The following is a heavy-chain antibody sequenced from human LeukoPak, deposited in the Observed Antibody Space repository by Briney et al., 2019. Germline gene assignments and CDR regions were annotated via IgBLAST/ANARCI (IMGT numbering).Heavy chain of an antibody. Sequence: GEPLKISCKGSGYSFTSYWIGWVRQMPGKGLEWMGIIYPGDSDTRYSPSFQGQVTISADKSISTAYLQWSSLKASDTAMYYCARQYSSSWYPYYFDYWGQGTLVTVSS. D-gene: IGHD6-13*01. CDR1: GYSFTSYW. J-gene: IGHJ4*02. CDR3: ARQYSSSWYPYYFDY. CDR2: IYPGDSDT. V-gene: IGHV5-51*01.